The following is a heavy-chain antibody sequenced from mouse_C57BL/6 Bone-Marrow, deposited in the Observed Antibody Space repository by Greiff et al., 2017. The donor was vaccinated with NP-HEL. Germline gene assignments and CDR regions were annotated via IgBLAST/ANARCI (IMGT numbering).Heavy chain of an antibody. CDR3: ARGMGRRYFDY. CDR1: GYSFTSYY. D-gene: IGHD4-1*01. J-gene: IGHJ2*01. CDR2: IYPGSGNT. V-gene: IGHV1-66*01. Sequence: VKLMESGPELVKPGASVKISCKASGYSFTSYYIHWVKQRPGQGLEWIGWIYPGSGNTKYNEKFKGKATLTADTSSSTAYMQLSSLTSEDSAVYYCARGMGRRYFDYWGQGTTLTVSS.